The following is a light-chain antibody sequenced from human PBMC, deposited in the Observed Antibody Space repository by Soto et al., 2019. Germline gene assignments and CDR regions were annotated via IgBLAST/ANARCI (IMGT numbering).Light chain of an antibody. V-gene: IGKV1-39*01. CDR2: AAS. J-gene: IGKJ5*01. CDR1: QSISSY. Sequence: IQMTQSPSSRSASFGDRVTITCRASQSISSYLNWYQQKPGKAPKLLIYAASSLQSGVPSRFSGSGSGTDGTLTISSLQTEDFATYYCQQSYSTTITFGQGTRLEIK. CDR3: QQSYSTTIT.